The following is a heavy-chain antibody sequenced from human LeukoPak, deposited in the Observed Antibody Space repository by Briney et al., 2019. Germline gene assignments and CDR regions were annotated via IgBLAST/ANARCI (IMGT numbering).Heavy chain of an antibody. CDR3: ARDETGQLVPWFDP. Sequence: GASVTVSCKASGGTFSIYAISWVRQAPGQGLEWMGRIIPIFGTANYAQKFQGRVTITADKSTSTAYMELSSLRSEDTAVYYCARDETGQLVPWFDPWGQGTLVTVSS. J-gene: IGHJ5*02. D-gene: IGHD6-6*01. CDR2: IIPIFGTA. CDR1: GGTFSIYA. V-gene: IGHV1-69*06.